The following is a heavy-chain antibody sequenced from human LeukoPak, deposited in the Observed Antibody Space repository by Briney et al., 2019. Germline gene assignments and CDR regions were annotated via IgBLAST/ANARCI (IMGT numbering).Heavy chain of an antibody. CDR2: IHYSGST. V-gene: IGHV4-30-4*01. Sequence: SEALSLICTVSAGSISTGDYYWRGSRQPPGKGLGWVGYIHYSGSTYYNPSLKSHVTISVDTSNNQSSLQRSSVTAADTSVYYCARISMVRGVITYYFDYWGKGTLVTVSS. D-gene: IGHD3-10*01. CDR3: ARISMVRGVITYYFDY. J-gene: IGHJ4*02. CDR1: AGSISTGDYY.